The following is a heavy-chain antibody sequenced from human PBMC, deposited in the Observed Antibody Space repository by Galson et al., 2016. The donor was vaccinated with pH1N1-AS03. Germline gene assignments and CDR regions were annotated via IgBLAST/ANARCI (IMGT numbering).Heavy chain of an antibody. CDR3: TKEYRASTNGCYAELGY. D-gene: IGHD2-8*01. CDR1: GYTFTSYD. Sequence: SVKVSCKASGYTFTSYDINWVRQSTGRGLEWMGWMNPSSGKTGYAQKFQGRVTMTRDTSIRTAYMELYNLRSADTAVYYCTKEYRASTNGCYAELGYWGQGTLVSVSS. CDR2: MNPSSGKT. V-gene: IGHV1-8*01. J-gene: IGHJ4*02.